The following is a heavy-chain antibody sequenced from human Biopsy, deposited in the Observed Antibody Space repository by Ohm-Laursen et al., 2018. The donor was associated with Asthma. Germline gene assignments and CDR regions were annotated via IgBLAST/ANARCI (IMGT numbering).Heavy chain of an antibody. CDR3: ARISRLGYNSLDYGMDV. Sequence: SLRLSSAAPGFSVSTKYMSWVRQAPGKGLEWVSLIYSGDNTYYADSVKGRFTISRDHSKLYLQMNNLRAEDTAVYHCARISRLGYNSLDYGMDVWGQGTTVTVSS. CDR2: IYSGDNT. J-gene: IGHJ6*02. V-gene: IGHV3-53*01. D-gene: IGHD5-24*01. CDR1: GFSVSTKY.